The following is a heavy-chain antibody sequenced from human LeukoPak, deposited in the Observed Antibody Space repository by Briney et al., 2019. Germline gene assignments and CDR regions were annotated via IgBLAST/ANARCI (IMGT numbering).Heavy chain of an antibody. J-gene: IGHJ4*02. CDR3: ARVSTYYDFWSAPRPLYYFDY. CDR1: GYTFTSYD. Sequence: GASVKVSCKAPGYTFTSYDINWVRQAAGQGLEWMGWMNPNSGNTGYAQKFQGRVTMTRNTSISTAYMELSSLRSEDTAVYYCARVSTYYDFWSAPRPLYYFDYWGQGTLVTVSS. D-gene: IGHD3-3*01. V-gene: IGHV1-8*01. CDR2: MNPNSGNT.